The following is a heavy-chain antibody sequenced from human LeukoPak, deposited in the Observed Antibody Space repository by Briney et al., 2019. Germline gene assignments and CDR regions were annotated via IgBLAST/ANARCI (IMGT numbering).Heavy chain of an antibody. CDR2: ISSSSSYI. Sequence: GGSLRLSCAASGFTFSVYSMNWVRQAPGKGLEWVSSISSSSSYIYYADSVKGRFTISRDNAKNSLYLQMNSLRAEDTAVYYCARGRSSYGYGILGYWGQGTLVTVSS. D-gene: IGHD5-18*01. CDR3: ARGRSSYGYGILGY. J-gene: IGHJ4*02. CDR1: GFTFSVYS. V-gene: IGHV3-21*01.